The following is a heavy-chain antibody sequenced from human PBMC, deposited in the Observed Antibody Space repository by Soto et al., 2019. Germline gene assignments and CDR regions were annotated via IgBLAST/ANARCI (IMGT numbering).Heavy chain of an antibody. V-gene: IGHV3-21*01. CDR3: GRDKSKRGSSSSNFDY. CDR2: ISSSSSYI. D-gene: IGHD6-6*01. Sequence: EVQLVESGGGLVKPGGSLRLSCAASGFTFSSYSMNWVRQAPGKGLEWVSSISSSSSYIYYADSVKGRFTISRDNAKNSLYLQMNSLRAEDTAVYYCGRDKSKRGSSSSNFDYWGQGTLVTVSS. J-gene: IGHJ4*02. CDR1: GFTFSSYS.